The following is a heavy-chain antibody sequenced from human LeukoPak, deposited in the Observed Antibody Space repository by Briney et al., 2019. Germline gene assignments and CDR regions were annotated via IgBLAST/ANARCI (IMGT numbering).Heavy chain of an antibody. J-gene: IGHJ4*02. V-gene: IGHV3-23*01. CDR2: ISDSGDRT. D-gene: IGHD6-13*01. Sequence: GGSLRVSCATSGFGYSMYVMSWVRQAPGKGLEWVSGISDSGDRTRYADSVKGRFTITRDNSKNTLDLQMNSLTVEDTAIYYCAKAYSSGWFPFDSWGQGTLVTVSS. CDR3: AKAYSSGWFPFDS. CDR1: GFGYSMYV.